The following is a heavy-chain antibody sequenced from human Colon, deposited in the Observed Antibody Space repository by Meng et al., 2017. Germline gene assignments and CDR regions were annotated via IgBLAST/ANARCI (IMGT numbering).Heavy chain of an antibody. J-gene: IGHJ4*02. CDR2: ITPEGSTT. CDR3: TRGGLEPVDY. CDR1: GFTFSTYW. V-gene: IGHV3-74*01. D-gene: IGHD1-1*01. Sequence: GGSLRLSCAASGFTFSTYWMHWVRQAPGKGLVWVSRITPEGSTTDYVDSVRGRFTISRDNAKNTLYLQMNSVRAEDTAVYYCTRGGLEPVDYWGQGTLVTVSS.